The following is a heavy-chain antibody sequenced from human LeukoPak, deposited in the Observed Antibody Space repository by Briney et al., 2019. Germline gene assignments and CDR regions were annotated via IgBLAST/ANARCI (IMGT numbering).Heavy chain of an antibody. CDR2: ISGSGST. J-gene: IGHJ4*02. CDR1: GFTFSSYG. V-gene: IGHV3-23*01. Sequence: PGGSLRLSCAASGFTFSSYGMSWVRQAPGKGLEWVSAISGSGSTYYADSVKGRFTISRDNSKNTLYLQMNSLRAEDTAVYYCAKEYGLYYYDSSGYLVYFDYWGQGTLVTVSS. D-gene: IGHD3-22*01. CDR3: AKEYGLYYYDSSGYLVYFDY.